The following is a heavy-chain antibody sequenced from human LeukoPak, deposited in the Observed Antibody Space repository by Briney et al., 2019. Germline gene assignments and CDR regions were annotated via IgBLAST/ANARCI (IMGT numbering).Heavy chain of an antibody. CDR3: ARGGTLRYFDWLPTDY. CDR2: IYYSGST. Sequence: PSETLSLTCTVSGGSVSSNSYSWGWIRQPPGKGLEWIGTIYYSGSTYYNPSLKRRVTISVDTSKNHFSLKLSSVTAADTAVYYCARGGTLRYFDWLPTDYWGQGTLVTVSS. V-gene: IGHV4-39*07. D-gene: IGHD3-9*01. J-gene: IGHJ4*02. CDR1: GGSVSSNSYS.